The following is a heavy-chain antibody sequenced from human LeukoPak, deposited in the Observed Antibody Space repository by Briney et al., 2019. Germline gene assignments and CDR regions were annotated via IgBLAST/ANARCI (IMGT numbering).Heavy chain of an antibody. CDR1: GFTFDDYA. V-gene: IGHV3-9*01. D-gene: IGHD4-23*01. Sequence: GGSLRLSCAASGFTFDDYAMHWVRQVPGKGPEWVSGISWNSGSIGYADSVKGRFTISRDNAKNSLYLQMNSLRAEDTAVYYCARGKTTRTTVVTPLSDWGQGTLVTVSS. CDR3: ARGKTTRTTVVTPLSD. J-gene: IGHJ4*02. CDR2: ISWNSGSI.